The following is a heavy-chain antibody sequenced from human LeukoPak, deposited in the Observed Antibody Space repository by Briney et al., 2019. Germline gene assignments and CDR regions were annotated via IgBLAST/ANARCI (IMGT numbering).Heavy chain of an antibody. J-gene: IGHJ6*03. V-gene: IGHV1-69*13. Sequence: SAKVSCKASGGTFSSYAISWVRQAPGQGLEWMGGIIPIFGTANYAQKFQGRVTITADESTSTAYMELSSLRSEDTAVYYCASASESQYYYYYMDVWGKGTTVTVSS. CDR3: ASASESQYYYYYMDV. CDR1: GGTFSSYA. D-gene: IGHD3-16*01. CDR2: IIPIFGTA.